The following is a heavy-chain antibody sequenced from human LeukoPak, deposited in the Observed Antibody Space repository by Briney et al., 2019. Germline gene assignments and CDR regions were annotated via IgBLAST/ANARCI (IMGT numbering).Heavy chain of an antibody. J-gene: IGHJ3*02. CDR2: IYYSGST. D-gene: IGHD2-2*01. CDR1: GSSISSSSYY. Sequence: PSETLSLTCTVSGSSISSSSYYWGWIRQPPGKGLEWIGSIYYSGSTYYNPSLKSRVTISVDTSKNQFSLKLSSVTAADTAVYYCARDDIVVVPAAMGDAFDIWGQGTMVTVSS. CDR3: ARDDIVVVPAAMGDAFDI. V-gene: IGHV4-39*02.